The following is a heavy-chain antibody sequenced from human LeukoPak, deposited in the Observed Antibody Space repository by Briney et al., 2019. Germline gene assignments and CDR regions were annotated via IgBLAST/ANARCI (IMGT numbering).Heavy chain of an antibody. D-gene: IGHD2-15*01. CDR2: IDRDGGNT. CDR1: GFTFSSYW. Sequence: GGSLRLSCAAPGFTFSSYWMHWVRQAPGKGLVWVSRIDRDGGNTAYADSVKGRFTISRDNAKKTLYLEMNSLRAEDTAVYYCTAIEIGGGGKSDFWGQGTLVTVSS. CDR3: TAIEIGGGGKSDF. J-gene: IGHJ4*02. V-gene: IGHV3-74*01.